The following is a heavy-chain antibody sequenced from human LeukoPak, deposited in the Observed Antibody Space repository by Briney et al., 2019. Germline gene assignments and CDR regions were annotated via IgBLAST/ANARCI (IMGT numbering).Heavy chain of an antibody. J-gene: IGHJ4*02. Sequence: SETLSLTCAVYGGSFSVYYWSWIRQPPGKGLEWIGEINHSGSTNYNPSLKSRVTISVDTSKNQFSLKLSSVTAADTAVYYCARGRVMITFGGAKDYFDYWGQGTLVTVSS. CDR3: ARGRVMITFGGAKDYFDY. CDR1: GGSFSVYY. CDR2: INHSGST. V-gene: IGHV4-34*01. D-gene: IGHD3-16*01.